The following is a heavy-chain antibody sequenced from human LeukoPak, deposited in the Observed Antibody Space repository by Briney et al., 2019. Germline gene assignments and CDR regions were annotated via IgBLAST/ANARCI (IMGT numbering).Heavy chain of an antibody. D-gene: IGHD4-17*01. CDR1: GFTFSSYE. CDR3: ARDSVDMTTVTTKRQDY. V-gene: IGHV3-48*03. CDR2: ISSSGSTI. J-gene: IGHJ4*02. Sequence: GGSLRLSCAASGFTFSSYEMNWVRQAPGKGLEWDSYISSSGSTIYYADSVKGRFTIPRDNAKNSLYLQMNSLRAEDTAVYYCARDSVDMTTVTTKRQDYWGQGTLVTVSS.